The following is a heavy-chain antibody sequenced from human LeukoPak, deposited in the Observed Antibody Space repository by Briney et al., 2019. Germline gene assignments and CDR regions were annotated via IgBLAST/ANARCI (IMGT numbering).Heavy chain of an antibody. J-gene: IGHJ3*02. CDR2: ISGSGDRT. CDR1: GFTFSIYG. CDR3: AKSDI. Sequence: GGSLRLSCAVSGFTFSIYGMNWVRQTPGKGLEWVSGISGSGDRTYYADSVKGRFTISRDNSKNTLYVEMKSLRAEDTAVYYCAKSDIWGQGTMVTVSS. V-gene: IGHV3-23*01.